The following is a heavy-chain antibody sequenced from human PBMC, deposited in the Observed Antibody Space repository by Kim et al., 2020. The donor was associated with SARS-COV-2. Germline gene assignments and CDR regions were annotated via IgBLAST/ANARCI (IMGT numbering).Heavy chain of an antibody. CDR3: ARGTRLRVRGEGYYYYYYGMGV. V-gene: IGHV4-4*02. CDR2: IYHSGST. J-gene: IGHJ6*02. D-gene: IGHD3-10*01. Sequence: SETLSLTCAVSGGSISSSNWWSWVRQPPGKGLEWIGEIYHSGSTNYNPSLKSRVTISVDKSKNQFSLKLSSVTAADTAVYYCARGTRLRVRGEGYYYYYYGMGVWGQRTTVTVSS. CDR1: GGSISSSNW.